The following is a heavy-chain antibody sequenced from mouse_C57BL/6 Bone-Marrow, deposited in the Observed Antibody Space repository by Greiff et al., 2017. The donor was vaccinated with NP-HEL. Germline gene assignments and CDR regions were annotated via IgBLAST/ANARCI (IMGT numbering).Heavy chain of an antibody. J-gene: IGHJ3*01. D-gene: IGHD2-4*01. CDR3: ARSIYYDYDWFAY. V-gene: IGHV5-17*01. CDR2: ISSGSSTI. CDR1: GFTFSDYG. Sequence: EVQVVESGGGLVKPGGSLKLSCAASGFTFSDYGMHWVRQAPEKGLEWVANISSGSSTIYYADTVKGRFTISRDNAKNTLFLQMTSLRSEDTAMYYCARSIYYDYDWFAYWGQGTLVTVSA.